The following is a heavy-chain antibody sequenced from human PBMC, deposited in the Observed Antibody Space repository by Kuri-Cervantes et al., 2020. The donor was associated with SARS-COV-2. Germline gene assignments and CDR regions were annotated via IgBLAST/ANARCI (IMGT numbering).Heavy chain of an antibody. Sequence: GGSLRLSCAASGFTFSDYYMTWVRQAPGKGLEWVAFIRYDGSNKYYADSVKGRFTISRDNSKNTLYLQMNSLRAEDTAVYYCATKPPGVNDAFDIWGQGTMVTVSS. CDR2: IRYDGSNK. CDR3: ATKPPGVNDAFDI. CDR1: GFTFSDYY. V-gene: IGHV3-30*02. D-gene: IGHD1-14*01. J-gene: IGHJ3*02.